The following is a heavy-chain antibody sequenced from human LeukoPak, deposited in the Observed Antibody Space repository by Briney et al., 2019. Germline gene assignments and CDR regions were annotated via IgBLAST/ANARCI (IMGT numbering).Heavy chain of an antibody. CDR2: IYYSGTTT. D-gene: IGHD6-13*01. CDR3: SRATGGAAAADFDP. V-gene: IGHV4-31*03. CDR1: GGSISSAGYY. J-gene: IGHJ5*02. Sequence: SETLSLTCTVSGGSISSAGYYCSWIRQHPGKGLEWIGFIYYSGTTTFYNPSLKSRVSISLDTSRNQFYLKLSSVTAADTAVYYCSRATGGAAAADFDPWGQGTLVTVSP.